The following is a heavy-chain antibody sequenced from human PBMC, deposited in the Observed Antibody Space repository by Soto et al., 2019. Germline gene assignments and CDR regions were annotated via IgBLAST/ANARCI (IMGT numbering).Heavy chain of an antibody. D-gene: IGHD3-22*01. V-gene: IGHV1-18*01. CDR2: ISAYNGNT. J-gene: IGHJ3*02. CDR3: ARGPDYYDSRGHAFDI. CDR1: GYTFTSYG. Sequence: QVQLVQSGAEVKKPGASVKVSCKASGYTFTSYGISWVRQAPGQGLEWMGWISAYNGNTNYAQKLQGRVTMTTDTSTSTAYRELRSLRSDETAVYYCARGPDYYDSRGHAFDIWGQGTMVTVAS.